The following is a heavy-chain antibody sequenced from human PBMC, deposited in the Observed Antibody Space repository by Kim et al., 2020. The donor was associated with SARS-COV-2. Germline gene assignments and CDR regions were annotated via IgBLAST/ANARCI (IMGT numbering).Heavy chain of an antibody. Sequence: ADSMKGRFTIARDNSKNSLFLQMNSLRAEDTAVYYCARGGSPGVAGYFDFWGQGVPVTVSS. V-gene: IGHV3-11*06. D-gene: IGHD6-19*01. J-gene: IGHJ4*02. CDR3: ARGGSPGVAGYFDF.